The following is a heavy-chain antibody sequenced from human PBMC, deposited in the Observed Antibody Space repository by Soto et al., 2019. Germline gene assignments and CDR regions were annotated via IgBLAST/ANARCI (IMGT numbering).Heavy chain of an antibody. CDR3: ARRRSDTAMAPYDY. D-gene: IGHD5-18*01. CDR2: IIPIFGTA. V-gene: IGHV1-69*06. J-gene: IGHJ4*02. CDR1: GGTFSSYA. Sequence: QVQLVQSGAEVKKPGSSVKVSCKASGGTFSSYAISWVRQAPGQELEWMGGIIPIFGTANYAQKFQGRVTITADKSTSTDYMELSSLRSEDTAVYYCARRRSDTAMAPYDYWGQGTLVTVSS.